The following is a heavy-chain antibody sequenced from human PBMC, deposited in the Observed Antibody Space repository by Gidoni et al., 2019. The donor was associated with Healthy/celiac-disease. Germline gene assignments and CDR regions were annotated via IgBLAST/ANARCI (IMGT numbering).Heavy chain of an antibody. CDR3: ARVHGGKSYYYGMDV. V-gene: IGHV4-30-4*01. D-gene: IGHD2-15*01. CDR2: IYYSGST. Sequence: QVQLQESGPGLVKPSQTLSLTCTVSGGSIRSGDYYWSWIRQPPGKGLEWIGYIYYSGSTYYNPSLKRRVTISVDTSKNQFSLKLSSVTAADTAVYYCARVHGGKSYYYGMDVWGQVTTVTVSS. CDR1: GGSIRSGDYY. J-gene: IGHJ6*02.